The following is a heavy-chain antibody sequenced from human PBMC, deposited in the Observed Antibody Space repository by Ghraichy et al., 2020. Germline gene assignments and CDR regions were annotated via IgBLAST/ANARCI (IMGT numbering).Heavy chain of an antibody. CDR1: GYTFTGYY. D-gene: IGHD6-13*01. CDR3: ARGTLVAAALNWFDP. V-gene: IGHV1-2*02. Sequence: ASVKVSCKASGYTFTGYYMHWVRQAPGQGLEWMGWINPNSGGTNYAQKFQGRVTMTRDTSISTAYMELSRLRSDDTAVYYCARGTLVAAALNWFDPWGQGTLVTVSS. J-gene: IGHJ5*02. CDR2: INPNSGGT.